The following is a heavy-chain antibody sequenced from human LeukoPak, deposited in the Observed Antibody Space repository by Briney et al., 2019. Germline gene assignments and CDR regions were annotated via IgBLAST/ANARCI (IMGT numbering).Heavy chain of an antibody. V-gene: IGHV3-48*04. J-gene: IGHJ4*02. Sequence: GGSLRLSCATSGFSFSSYAMSWVRQAPGKGLEWVSYISSSGSTIYYADSVKGRFTISRDNAKNSLYLQMNSLRAEDTAVYYCASHRSSGSYQSPFDYWGQGTLVTVSS. D-gene: IGHD3-10*01. CDR1: GFSFSSYA. CDR2: ISSSGSTI. CDR3: ASHRSSGSYQSPFDY.